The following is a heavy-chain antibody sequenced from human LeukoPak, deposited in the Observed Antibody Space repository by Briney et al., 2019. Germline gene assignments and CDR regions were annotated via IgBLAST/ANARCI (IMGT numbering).Heavy chain of an antibody. CDR1: GLTFSSYG. V-gene: IGHV3-30*18. CDR3: AKDHVRYCSSTSCYGHDY. CDR2: ISYDGSNK. D-gene: IGHD2-2*01. J-gene: IGHJ4*02. Sequence: GWSVTLSCAACGLTFSSYGMHGLGQAPGKGLEGVAVISYDGSNKDYADSVKGRFTISRDNSKNTLYLQMNSLRAEDTAVYYCAKDHVRYCSSTSCYGHDYWGQGTLVTVSS.